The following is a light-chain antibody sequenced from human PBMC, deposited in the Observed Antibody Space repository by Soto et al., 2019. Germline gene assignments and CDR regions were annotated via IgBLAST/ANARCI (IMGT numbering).Light chain of an antibody. J-gene: IGLJ3*02. V-gene: IGLV1-40*01. CDR1: SSNIGAGYD. CDR2: GNS. Sequence: QYVLTQPPSVSGAPGQRVTISCTGSSSNIGAGYDVHWYQQFPGTAPKLLIYGNSNRPSGVPDRFSGSKSGTSASLAITGLQAEDEADYYCQSYDSSLSALFGGGTKLTVL. CDR3: QSYDSSLSAL.